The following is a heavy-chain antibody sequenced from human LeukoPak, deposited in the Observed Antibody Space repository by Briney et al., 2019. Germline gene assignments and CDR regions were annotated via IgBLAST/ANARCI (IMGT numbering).Heavy chain of an antibody. V-gene: IGHV3-21*01. CDR3: AREGTSWNDYDY. CDR1: GLTFSSYS. Sequence: GGSLRLSCAASGLTFSSYSMNWVRQAPGKGLEWVSSISSSSSYIYYADSVKGRFTISRDNAKNSLYLQMNSLRAEDTAVYYCAREGTSWNDYDYWGQGTLDTVSS. J-gene: IGHJ4*02. CDR2: ISSSSSYI. D-gene: IGHD2-2*01.